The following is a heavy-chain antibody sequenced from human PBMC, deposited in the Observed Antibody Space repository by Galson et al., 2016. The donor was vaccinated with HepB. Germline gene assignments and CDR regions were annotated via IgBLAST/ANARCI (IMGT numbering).Heavy chain of an antibody. Sequence: SETLSLTCAVSGGSFSGYSWSWVRQPPGKGLEWIGEVHHSGGTDYNPSVKSRVTISLDTSTNHFSLNLSSVTAADTAVYYCARGPGWLDGLDIWGQGTMVTVSS. CDR1: GGSFSGYS. D-gene: IGHD5-12*01. J-gene: IGHJ3*02. CDR3: ARGPGWLDGLDI. V-gene: IGHV4-34*01. CDR2: VHHSGGT.